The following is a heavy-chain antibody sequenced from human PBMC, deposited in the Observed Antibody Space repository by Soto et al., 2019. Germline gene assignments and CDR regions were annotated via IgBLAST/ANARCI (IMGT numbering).Heavy chain of an antibody. CDR2: FIPIFRTL. D-gene: IGHD3-22*01. CDR3: VRDRRIYYSDPHDEFVASDYEV. Sequence: QVQLIQSEAEVKKPGSSVRVSCTASGGIFGSHGFSWVRQAPGQRLEWVGGFIPIFRTLTYTDKLQARVSIEADESTNTVYLNLSSHTSEDTAVYYCVRDRRIYYSDPHDEFVASDYEVWGQGTMVSVSS. CDR1: GGIFGSHG. V-gene: IGHV1-69*01. J-gene: IGHJ3*01.